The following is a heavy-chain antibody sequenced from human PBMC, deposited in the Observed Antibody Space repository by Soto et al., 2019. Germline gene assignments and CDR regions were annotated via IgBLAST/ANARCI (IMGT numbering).Heavy chain of an antibody. CDR2: INPDNGNT. V-gene: IGHV1-3*01. Sequence: QVQLVQSGAEVKKPGASVKISCKASGYTFTRYPMNWVRQAPGQRLEWMGWINPDNGNTKSSQKLQDRVIITRDTSASTGYMDLSSLRYADKAVYYCSGGIATGQRDPWGQGTLVTVSS. CDR3: SGGIATGQRDP. J-gene: IGHJ5*02. CDR1: GYTFTRYP. D-gene: IGHD2-21*01.